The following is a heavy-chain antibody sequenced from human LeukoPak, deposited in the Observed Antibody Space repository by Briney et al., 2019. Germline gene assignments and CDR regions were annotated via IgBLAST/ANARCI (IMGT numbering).Heavy chain of an antibody. CDR1: GFTFRSYV. D-gene: IGHD1-1*01. CDR2: ISGSGGST. V-gene: IGHV3-23*01. Sequence: GESLRLSCAPSGFTFRSYVMSWVRPAPGMGLEWVSAISGSGGSTYYADSVKGRFTISRDNSKNTLYLQTNNLRADDTAVYYCAKRYTVIWFDRWGQRTLVTVSS. CDR3: AKRYTVIWFDR. J-gene: IGHJ5*02.